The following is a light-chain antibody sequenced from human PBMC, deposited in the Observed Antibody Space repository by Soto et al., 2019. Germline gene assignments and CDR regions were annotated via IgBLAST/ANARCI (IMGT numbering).Light chain of an antibody. CDR1: QSVSSN. CDR2: GAS. CDR3: QQYDSSTYT. J-gene: IGKJ2*01. Sequence: EIVMTQSPATLSVSPGERATLSCRASQSVSSNLAWYQQKPGQAPRLLIYGASTRATGIPARFSGSGSGTEFTLTINRLEPEDFAVYYCQQYDSSTYTFGQGTKLEIK. V-gene: IGKV3-15*01.